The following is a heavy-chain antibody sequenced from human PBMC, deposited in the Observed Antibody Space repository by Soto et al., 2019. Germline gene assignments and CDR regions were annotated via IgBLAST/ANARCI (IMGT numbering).Heavy chain of an antibody. D-gene: IGHD3-22*01. CDR2: VSSSSSTI. CDR1: GFTFSSYS. Sequence: GGSLRLSCAASGFTFSSYSMNWVRQAPGKGLEWVSYVSSSSSTIYYADSVKGRFTISRDNAKNSLYLQTNSLRDEDTAVYYCARAGAYYDSSGYHAFDIWGQGTTVTVSS. V-gene: IGHV3-48*02. J-gene: IGHJ3*02. CDR3: ARAGAYYDSSGYHAFDI.